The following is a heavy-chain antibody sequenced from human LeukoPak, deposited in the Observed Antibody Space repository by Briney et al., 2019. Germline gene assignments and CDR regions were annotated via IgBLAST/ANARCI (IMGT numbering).Heavy chain of an antibody. CDR3: ARMGIAARGGGFDY. D-gene: IGHD6-6*01. CDR1: GGSISSYY. Sequence: SETLSLTCTVSGGSISSYYWSWVRQPAGKGLEWIGRIYASGNTNYNPSLKGRVTMSLDTSKNQFSLKLSSVTAADTAVYYCARMGIAARGGGFDYWGQGTLVTVSS. V-gene: IGHV4-4*07. J-gene: IGHJ4*02. CDR2: IYASGNT.